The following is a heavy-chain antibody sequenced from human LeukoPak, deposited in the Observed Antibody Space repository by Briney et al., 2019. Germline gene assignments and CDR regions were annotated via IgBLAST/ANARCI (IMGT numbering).Heavy chain of an antibody. J-gene: IGHJ4*02. CDR3: AKDSTYGGNFLGFRQPTAPGTAQKYYFDY. Sequence: PGGSLRLSCAASGFTFSSYAMSWVRQAPGKGLEWVSAISGSGGSTYYADSVKGRFTISRDNSKNTLYLQMNSLRAEDTAVYYCAKDSTYGGNFLGFRQPTAPGTAQKYYFDYWGQGTLVTVSS. CDR2: ISGSGGST. D-gene: IGHD4-23*01. CDR1: GFTFSSYA. V-gene: IGHV3-23*01.